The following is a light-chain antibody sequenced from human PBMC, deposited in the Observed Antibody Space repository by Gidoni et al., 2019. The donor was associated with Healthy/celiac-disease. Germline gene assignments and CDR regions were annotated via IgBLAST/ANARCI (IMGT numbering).Light chain of an antibody. V-gene: IGKV4-1*01. CDR1: QSVLYSSNNKNY. CDR2: WAS. J-gene: IGKJ4*01. CDR3: QQYYSTPLT. Sequence: DIVMTHFRCSLTVFLGERATINCKSSQSVLYSSNNKNYLAWYQQKPGQPPKLLIYWASTRESGVPDRFSGSGSGTDFTLTISSLQAEDVAVYYCQQYYSTPLTFGGGTKVEIK.